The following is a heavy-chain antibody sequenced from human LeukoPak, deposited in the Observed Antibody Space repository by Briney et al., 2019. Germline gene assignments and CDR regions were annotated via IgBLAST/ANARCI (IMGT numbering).Heavy chain of an antibody. V-gene: IGHV3-23*01. J-gene: IGHJ3*02. CDR1: GFTFSSYA. CDR2: ISGSGGST. D-gene: IGHD3-22*01. Sequence: AGSLRLSCAASGFTFSSYAMSWVRQAPGKGLEWVSAISGSGGSTYYADSVKGRFTISRDNSKNTLYLQMNSLRAEDTAVYYCAKDRDYYDSSGYYSGAFDIWGQGTMVTVSS. CDR3: AKDRDYYDSSGYYSGAFDI.